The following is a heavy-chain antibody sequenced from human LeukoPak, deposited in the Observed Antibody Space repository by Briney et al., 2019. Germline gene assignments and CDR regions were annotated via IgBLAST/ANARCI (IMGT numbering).Heavy chain of an antibody. CDR2: ISSSSSYI. J-gene: IGHJ3*02. D-gene: IGHD1-20*01. CDR1: GFTFSSYA. V-gene: IGHV3-21*01. CDR3: ARPTGITGTLDAFDI. Sequence: GGSLRLSCAASGFTFSSYAMSWVRQAPGKGLEWVSSISSSSSYIYYADSVKGRFTISRDNAKNSLYLQMNSLRAEDTAVYYCARPTGITGTLDAFDIWGQGTMVTVSS.